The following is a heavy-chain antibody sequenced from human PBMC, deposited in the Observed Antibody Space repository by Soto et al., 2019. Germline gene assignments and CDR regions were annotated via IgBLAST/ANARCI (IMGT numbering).Heavy chain of an antibody. Sequence: QVTLKESGPVLVKPTETLTLTCTVSGFSLSNARMGVSWIRQPPGKALEWLAHIFSNDEKSYSTSLKSRLTISKDTSKSQVVLTMTNMDPVDTATYYCARIRLGSSWNYFDYWGQGTLVTVSS. D-gene: IGHD6-13*01. J-gene: IGHJ4*02. CDR1: GFSLSNARMG. V-gene: IGHV2-26*01. CDR3: ARIRLGSSWNYFDY. CDR2: IFSNDEK.